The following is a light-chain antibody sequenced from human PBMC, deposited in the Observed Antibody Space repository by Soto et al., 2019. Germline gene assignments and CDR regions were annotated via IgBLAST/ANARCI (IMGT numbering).Light chain of an antibody. CDR3: CSYAGSSTYV. Sequence: QSALTQPASVSGSPGQSITISCTGTSSDVGSYNFVSWYQHHPGKAPKLMIYEDSKRPSGVSNRFSGSKSGNTASLTISGLQAEDEADYYCCSYAGSSTYVFGTGTKSPS. CDR2: EDS. V-gene: IGLV2-23*01. CDR1: SSDVGSYNF. J-gene: IGLJ1*01.